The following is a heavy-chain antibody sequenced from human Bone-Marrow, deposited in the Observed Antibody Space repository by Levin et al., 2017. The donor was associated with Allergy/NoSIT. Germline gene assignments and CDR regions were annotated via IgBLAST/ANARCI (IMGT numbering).Heavy chain of an antibody. CDR2: ISYDGSNK. J-gene: IGHJ4*02. Sequence: GGSLRLSCAASGFTFSSYGMHWVRQAPGKGLEWVAVISYDGSNKYYADSVKGRFTISRDNSKNTLYLQMNSLRAEDTAVYYCAKEKDSSGWFLGAFDYWGQGTLVTVSS. CDR3: AKEKDSSGWFLGAFDY. D-gene: IGHD6-19*01. V-gene: IGHV3-30*18. CDR1: GFTFSSYG.